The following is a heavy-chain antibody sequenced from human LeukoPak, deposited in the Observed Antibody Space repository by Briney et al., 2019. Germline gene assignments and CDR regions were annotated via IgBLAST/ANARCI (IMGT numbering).Heavy chain of an antibody. CDR1: GFTFDDYA. D-gene: IGHD3-3*01. J-gene: IGHJ4*02. V-gene: IGHV3-43*02. CDR2: ISGDGGST. Sequence: GGSLRLSCAASGFTFDDYAMHWVRQARGKGLEWVFLISGDGGSTYYADSVKGRFTISRDNSENSLYLQMNSLRTEDTALYYCAKGSGQYYDFWSGYPRDIFDYWGQGTLVTVSS. CDR3: AKGSGQYYDFWSGYPRDIFDY.